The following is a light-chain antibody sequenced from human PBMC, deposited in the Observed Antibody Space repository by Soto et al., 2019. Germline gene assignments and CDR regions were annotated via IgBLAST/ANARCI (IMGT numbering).Light chain of an antibody. CDR3: SSYTGSSTYVV. Sequence: QSALTQPASVSGSPGQSITISCTGTSSDVGGYNYVSWYQQHPGKAPKVMIYDVSNRPSGVSNRFSGSKSGNTASLTISGLQAEDEADYYCSSYTGSSTYVVFGGGTKVTVL. CDR2: DVS. CDR1: SSDVGGYNY. J-gene: IGLJ2*01. V-gene: IGLV2-14*03.